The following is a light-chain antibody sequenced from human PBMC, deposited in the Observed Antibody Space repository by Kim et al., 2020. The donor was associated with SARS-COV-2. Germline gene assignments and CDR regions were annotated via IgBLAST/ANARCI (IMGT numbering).Light chain of an antibody. CDR2: WAS. V-gene: IGKV4-1*01. J-gene: IGKJ1*01. CDR1: QSVLYSPNNKNY. CDR3: QQYYSTRT. Sequence: DIVLTQSTDSLAVSLGERATINCKSSQSVLYSPNNKNYVAWYQQKPGQPPKLLIYWASTRESGVPDRFSGSGSGTDFTLTISSLQAEDVAVYYCQQYYSTRTFGQGTKVEIK.